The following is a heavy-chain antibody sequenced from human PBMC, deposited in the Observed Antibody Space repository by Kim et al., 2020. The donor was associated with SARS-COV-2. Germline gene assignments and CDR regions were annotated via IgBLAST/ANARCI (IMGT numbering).Heavy chain of an antibody. V-gene: IGHV4-31*03. J-gene: IGHJ4*02. CDR1: GGSISSGGYY. Sequence: SETLSLTCTVSGGSISSGGYYWSWIRQHPGKGLEWIGYIYYSGSTYYNPSLKSRVTISVDTAKNQFSLKLSSVTAADTAVYYCARTPPRGRGSSFDYWGQGTLVTVSA. D-gene: IGHD3-10*01. CDR3: ARTPPRGRGSSFDY. CDR2: IYYSGST.